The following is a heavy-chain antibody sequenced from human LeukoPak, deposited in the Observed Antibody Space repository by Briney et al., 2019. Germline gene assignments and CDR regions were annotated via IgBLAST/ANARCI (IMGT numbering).Heavy chain of an antibody. D-gene: IGHD1-26*01. V-gene: IGHV3-72*01. CDR1: GFTFSDHF. Sequence: GGSLRLSCAASGFTFSDHFLDWVRQAPGKGLEWVGRTRNKANSYITEYAASVKGRFTISRDDSKNSLYLQMSSPKTDDTAMYYCASIRGTFGYWGQGTLVTVSS. CDR2: TRNKANSYIT. CDR3: ASIRGTFGY. J-gene: IGHJ4*02.